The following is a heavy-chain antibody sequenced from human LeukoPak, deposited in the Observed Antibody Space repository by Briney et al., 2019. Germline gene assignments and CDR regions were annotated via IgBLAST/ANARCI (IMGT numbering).Heavy chain of an antibody. V-gene: IGHV3-23*01. J-gene: IGHJ6*02. Sequence: PGGSLRLSCAASGFTFSSYAMSWVRQAPGKGLEWVSAISGSGGSTYYADSVKGRFTISRDNSKNTLYLQMNSLRAEDTAVYYCAKDGGYSQDYGMDVWDQGTTVTVSS. D-gene: IGHD5-18*01. CDR2: ISGSGGST. CDR1: GFTFSSYA. CDR3: AKDGGYSQDYGMDV.